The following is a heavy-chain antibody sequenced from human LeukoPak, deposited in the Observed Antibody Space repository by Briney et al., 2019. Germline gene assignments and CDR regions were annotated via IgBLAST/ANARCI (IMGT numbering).Heavy chain of an antibody. Sequence: PSETLSLTCAVYGGSFSGYYWSWIRQPPGKGLEWIGEINHSRSTNYNPSLKSRVTISVDTSKNQFSLKLSSVTAADTAVYYCARLKEVRYDFWSGYEPTSYNWFDPWGQGTLVTVSS. CDR2: INHSRST. CDR1: GGSFSGYY. J-gene: IGHJ5*02. D-gene: IGHD3-3*01. CDR3: ARLKEVRYDFWSGYEPTSYNWFDP. V-gene: IGHV4-34*01.